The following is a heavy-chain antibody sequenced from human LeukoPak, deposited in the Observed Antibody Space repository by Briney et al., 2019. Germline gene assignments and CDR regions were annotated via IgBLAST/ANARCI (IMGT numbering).Heavy chain of an antibody. Sequence: HPGGSLRLSCAASGFTFSSYWMHWVRQAPGKGLMWVSRINSDGSTTSYADSVKGRFTISRDNAKNTLYLQMNSLRVEDTAVYYCTRINYGWGQGTLVTVPS. CDR1: GFTFSSYW. V-gene: IGHV3-74*01. CDR2: INSDGSTT. J-gene: IGHJ4*02. D-gene: IGHD3-16*01. CDR3: TRINYG.